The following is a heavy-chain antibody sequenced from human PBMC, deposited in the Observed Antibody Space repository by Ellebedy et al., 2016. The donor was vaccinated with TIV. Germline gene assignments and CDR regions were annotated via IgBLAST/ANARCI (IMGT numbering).Heavy chain of an antibody. CDR3: VTGRSYYYGPGRYFDY. V-gene: IGHV1-24*01. D-gene: IGHD3-10*01. J-gene: IGHJ4*02. Sequence: AASVKVSCKVSGWTFSELSMHWVRQAPGKGLEWMGGFDPEEGEIIYAQKSQGRVTMNEDTPRETAYMDLRSLRYEDTAVYYCVTGRSYYYGPGRYFDYWGQGTQVTVSS. CDR1: GWTFSELS. CDR2: FDPEEGEI.